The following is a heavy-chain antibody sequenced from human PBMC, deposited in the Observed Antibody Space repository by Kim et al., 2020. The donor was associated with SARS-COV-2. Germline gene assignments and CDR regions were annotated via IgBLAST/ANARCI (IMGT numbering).Heavy chain of an antibody. D-gene: IGHD3-10*01. CDR3: ARGDLTYYYGSGSNWFDP. CDR1: GYTFTGYY. J-gene: IGHJ5*02. Sequence: ASVKVSCKASGYTFTGYYMHWVRQAPGQGLEWMGWINPNSGGTNYAQKFQGWVTMTRDTSISTAYMELSRLRSDDTAVYYCARGDLTYYYGSGSNWFDPWGQGTLVTVSS. V-gene: IGHV1-2*04. CDR2: INPNSGGT.